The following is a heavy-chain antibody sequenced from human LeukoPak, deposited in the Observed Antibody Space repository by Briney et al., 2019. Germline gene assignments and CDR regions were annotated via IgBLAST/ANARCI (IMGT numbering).Heavy chain of an antibody. D-gene: IGHD5-24*01. J-gene: IGHJ4*02. Sequence: GGSLRLSCAASGFTFSSYAMSWVRQAPGKGLEWVSAISGSGGSTYYADSVKGRFTISRDNAKNSLYLQMNSLRAEDTAVYYCARDGYNFGRYYFDYWGQGTLVTVSS. CDR1: GFTFSSYA. CDR2: ISGSGGST. CDR3: ARDGYNFGRYYFDY. V-gene: IGHV3-23*01.